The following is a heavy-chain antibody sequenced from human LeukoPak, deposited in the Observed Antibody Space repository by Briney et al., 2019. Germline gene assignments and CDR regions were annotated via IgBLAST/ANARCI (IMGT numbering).Heavy chain of an antibody. CDR2: IYYSGST. CDR3: ARAAGDYYGSGSYHFDY. CDR1: GGSISSGDYY. V-gene: IGHV4-30-4*01. J-gene: IGHJ4*02. Sequence: SQALSLTCTVSGGSISSGDYYWSWIRQPPGKGLEWIGHIYYSGSTYYNPSLMSRITISVDTSKNQFSLKLSSVTAADTAVYYCARAAGDYYGSGSYHFDYWGQGTLVTVSS. D-gene: IGHD3-10*01.